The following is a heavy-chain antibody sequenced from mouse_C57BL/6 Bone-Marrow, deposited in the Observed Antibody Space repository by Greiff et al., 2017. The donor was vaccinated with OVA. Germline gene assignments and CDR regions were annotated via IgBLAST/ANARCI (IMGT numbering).Heavy chain of an antibody. CDR1: GYSITSGYY. J-gene: IGHJ4*01. Sequence: EVQVVESGPGLVKPSQSLSLTCSVTGYSITSGYYWNWIRQFPGNKLEWMGYISYDGSNNYNPSLKNRISITRDTSKNQFFLKLNSVTTEDTATYYCARETAQATSYAMDYWGQGTSVTVSS. V-gene: IGHV3-6*01. CDR2: ISYDGSN. CDR3: ARETAQATSYAMDY. D-gene: IGHD3-2*02.